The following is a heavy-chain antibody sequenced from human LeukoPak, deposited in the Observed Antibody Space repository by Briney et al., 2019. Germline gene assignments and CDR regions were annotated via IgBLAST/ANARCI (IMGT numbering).Heavy chain of an antibody. CDR2: IIPILGIA. J-gene: IGHJ4*02. D-gene: IGHD1-26*01. Sequence: ASVKVSCKASGGTFSSYAISWVRQAPGQGLEWMGRIIPILGIANYAQKFQGRVTITADKSTSTAYMELSSLRSEDTAVYYCARDHSGSYDMDYWGQGKLVTVSS. CDR1: GGTFSSYA. CDR3: ARDHSGSYDMDY. V-gene: IGHV1-69*04.